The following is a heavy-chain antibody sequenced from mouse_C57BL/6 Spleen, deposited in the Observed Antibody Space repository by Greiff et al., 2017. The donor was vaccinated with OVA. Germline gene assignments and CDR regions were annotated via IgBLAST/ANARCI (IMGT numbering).Heavy chain of an antibody. J-gene: IGHJ2*01. D-gene: IGHD2-4*01. CDR3: ARSLYDYDGEYYFDY. Sequence: QVQLQQPGAELVKPGASVKMSCKASGYTFTSYWITWVKQRPGQGLEWIGDIYPGSGSTNYNEKFKSKATLTVDTSSSTAYMQLSSLTSEDSAVYYCARSLYDYDGEYYFDYWGQGTTLTVSS. CDR1: GYTFTSYW. V-gene: IGHV1-55*01. CDR2: IYPGSGST.